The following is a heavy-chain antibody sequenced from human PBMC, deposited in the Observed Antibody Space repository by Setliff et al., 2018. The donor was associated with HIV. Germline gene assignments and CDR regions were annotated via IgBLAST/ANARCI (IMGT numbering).Heavy chain of an antibody. CDR2: IIPMFGTT. CDR1: GGTFSCYA. V-gene: IGHV1-69*01. J-gene: IGHJ6*03. CDR3: ARVGEMATIGYSYYYMDV. D-gene: IGHD5-12*01. Sequence: VKVSCKASGGTFSCYAISWVRQAPGGLEWMGGIIPMFGTTNYAQKFQGRVTITADESTSTGYMELTSLRFEDTAVYYCARVGEMATIGYSYYYMDVWGKGTTVTVSS.